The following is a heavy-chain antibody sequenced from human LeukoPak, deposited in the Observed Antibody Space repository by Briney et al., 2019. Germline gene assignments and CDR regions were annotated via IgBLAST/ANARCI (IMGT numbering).Heavy chain of an antibody. CDR2: IDKKDNLYAT. D-gene: IGHD2-15*01. Sequence: GGSLRLSCAASGFTFSGSAVHWVRQSSGKGLEWVGHIDKKDNLYATAYAASVKGRFTISRDDSKDTAFLHMYSLKTEDTALYYCTRDRGTDNGFGPWGQGTLVTVSS. J-gene: IGHJ5*02. CDR1: GFTFSGSA. CDR3: TRDRGTDNGFGP. V-gene: IGHV3-73*01.